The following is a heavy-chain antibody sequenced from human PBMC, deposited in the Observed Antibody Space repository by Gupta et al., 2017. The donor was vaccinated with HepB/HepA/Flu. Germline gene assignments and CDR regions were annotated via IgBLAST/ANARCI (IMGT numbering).Heavy chain of an antibody. CDR1: GGSIRSSGYH. Sequence: QLQLQESGPGLVKSSETLSLTCTVSGGSIRSSGYHWGWIRQSPGKGLEWIGGIFFDGAAYYNPSLRGRVTISVDLSKNQFSLKMNSVTAADTAVYYCARPETYWGQGTLVTVSS. D-gene: IGHD5-24*01. CDR2: IFFDGAA. J-gene: IGHJ4*02. V-gene: IGHV4-39*01. CDR3: ARPETY.